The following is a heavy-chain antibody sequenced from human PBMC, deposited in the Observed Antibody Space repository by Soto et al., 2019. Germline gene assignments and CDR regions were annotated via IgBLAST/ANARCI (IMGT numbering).Heavy chain of an antibody. D-gene: IGHD3-10*01. CDR1: GYTFTAYN. V-gene: IGHV1-3*01. CDR3: ARVAPSGGSVPRFDP. Sequence: ASVKVSCKAFGYTFTAYNIHWLRQAPVQGLEWMGWINAGNGNTRSSRKFQGRVIITRDTSATTAYLEVDSLRSEDTAIYYCARVAPSGGSVPRFDPWGQGTLVTVSS. CDR2: INAGNGNT. J-gene: IGHJ5*02.